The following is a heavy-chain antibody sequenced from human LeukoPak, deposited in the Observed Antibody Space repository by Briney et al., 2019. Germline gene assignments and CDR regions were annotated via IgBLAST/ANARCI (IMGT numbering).Heavy chain of an antibody. CDR3: AATYSSGWYSHSDY. J-gene: IGHJ4*02. CDR1: GFTFDDYG. D-gene: IGHD6-19*01. V-gene: IGHV3-20*04. Sequence: GGSLRLSCAASGFTFDDYGMSWVRQAPGKGPEWVSGIIWNGGGTAYAASVKGRFTISRDNAKNSLYLQMNSLRAEDTALYYCAATYSSGWYSHSDYWGQGTLVTVSS. CDR2: IIWNGGGT.